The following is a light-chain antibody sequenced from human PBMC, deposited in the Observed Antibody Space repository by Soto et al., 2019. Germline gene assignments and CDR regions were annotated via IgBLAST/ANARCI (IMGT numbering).Light chain of an antibody. CDR2: LVS. Sequence: DIVMTQSPLSLPVTPGEPASISCRSSQSLLHSTGNTYLDWYVQKPGQSPQLLIYLVSNRDSVVPDRFSGSTSDTDFTLKISRVEAEDVGLYYCRAAVQTITFGQGTRLEIK. CDR3: RAAVQTIT. J-gene: IGKJ5*01. V-gene: IGKV2-28*01. CDR1: QSLLHSTGNTY.